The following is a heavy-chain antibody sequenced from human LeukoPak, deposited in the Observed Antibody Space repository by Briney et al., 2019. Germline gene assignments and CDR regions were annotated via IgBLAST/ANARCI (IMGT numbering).Heavy chain of an antibody. CDR2: ISYDGSNK. D-gene: IGHD5-24*01. Sequence: PGGSLRLSCAASGFTFSSYGMHWVRQAPGKGLEWVAVISYDGSNKYYADSVKGRFTISRDNSKNTLYLQMNSLRAEDAAVYYCASWDPRDGYRHFDYWGQGTLVTVSS. V-gene: IGHV3-30*03. J-gene: IGHJ4*02. CDR1: GFTFSSYG. CDR3: ASWDPRDGYRHFDY.